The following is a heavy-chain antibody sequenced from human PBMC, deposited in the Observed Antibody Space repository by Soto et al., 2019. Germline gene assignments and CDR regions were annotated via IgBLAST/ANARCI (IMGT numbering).Heavy chain of an antibody. CDR2: IYYSGST. CDR1: GGSISTYY. Sequence: QVQLQASGPGLVKPSETLSLTCTISGGSISTYYWSWIRQPPGKGLEWIGYIYYSGSTDYNPSLTSRVTIAADTSKKHFSLKLSSVTATGTAVYYFARLRGMDDWGHGTTVTGSS. J-gene: IGHJ6*02. CDR3: ARLRGMDD. V-gene: IGHV4-59*01.